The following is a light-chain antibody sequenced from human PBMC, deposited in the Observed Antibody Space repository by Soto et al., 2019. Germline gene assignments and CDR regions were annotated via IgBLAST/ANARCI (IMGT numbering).Light chain of an antibody. J-gene: IGKJ5*01. V-gene: IGKV1-39*01. CDR2: DAS. CDR3: QQSYSTTWT. CDR1: QGISSY. Sequence: IQLTQSPSSLSASVGDRVTITCRASQGISSYLAWYQQKPGKAPKLLIYDASSLESGVPSRFSGSGSETDFTLTISSLQPEDFATYSCQQSYSTTWTFGQGTRLEIK.